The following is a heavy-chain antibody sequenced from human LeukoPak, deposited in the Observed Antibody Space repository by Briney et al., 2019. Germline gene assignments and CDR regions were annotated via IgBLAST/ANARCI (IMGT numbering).Heavy chain of an antibody. CDR1: GYTFTSYG. CDR3: AIEYLGGGQEGDAFDI. CDR2: ISAYNGNT. J-gene: IGHJ3*02. V-gene: IGHV1-18*01. D-gene: IGHD3-16*01. Sequence: GSVKVSCKASGYTFTSYGISWVRQAPGQGLEWMGWISAYNGNTNYAQKLQGRVTMTTDTSTSTAYMELRSLRSDDTAVYYCAIEYLGGGQEGDAFDIWGQGTMVTVSS.